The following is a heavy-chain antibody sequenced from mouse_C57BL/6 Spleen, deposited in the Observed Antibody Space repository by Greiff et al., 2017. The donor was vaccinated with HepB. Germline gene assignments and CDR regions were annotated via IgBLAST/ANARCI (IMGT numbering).Heavy chain of an antibody. Sequence: QVQLKESGAELMKPGASVKLSCKATGYTFTGYWIEWVKQRPGHGLEWSGEILPGSGSTNNNEKFKGKATFTADTSSNTAYMQLSSLTTEDSAIYYGARIGDYSNLYYFDYWGQGTTLTVSS. J-gene: IGHJ2*01. CDR2: ILPGSGST. V-gene: IGHV1-9*01. CDR1: GYTFTGYW. CDR3: ARIGDYSNLYYFDY. D-gene: IGHD2-5*01.